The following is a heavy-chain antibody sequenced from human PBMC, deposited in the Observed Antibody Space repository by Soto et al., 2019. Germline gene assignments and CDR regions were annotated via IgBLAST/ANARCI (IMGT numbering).Heavy chain of an antibody. V-gene: IGHV3-7*01. J-gene: IGHJ6*04. CDR1: GFHFSTHW. CDR3: ARIAAAGRGMDV. Sequence: EVQLVESGGGLVQPGGSLRLSCAASGFHFSTHWMTWVRQGPGKGLEWVADIKEDGSEKYYVDSVKGRFTMYRDNAQNSLYLQVNNLRVEDTAVYYCARIAAAGRGMDVWGRGTTVTVSS. D-gene: IGHD6-13*01. CDR2: IKEDGSEK.